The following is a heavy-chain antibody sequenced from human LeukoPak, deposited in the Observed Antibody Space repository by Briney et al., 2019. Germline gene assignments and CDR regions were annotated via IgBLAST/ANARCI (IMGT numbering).Heavy chain of an antibody. D-gene: IGHD2-2*01. V-gene: IGHV3-30-3*01. Sequence: GRSLRLSCAASGFTFSSYAMHWVRQAPGKGLEWVAVISYDGSNKYYADSVKGRFTISRDNSKNTLYLQMNSLRAEDTAVYYCARERAPAAYFDYWGQGTLVTVSS. CDR3: ARERAPAAYFDY. J-gene: IGHJ4*02. CDR1: GFTFSSYA. CDR2: ISYDGSNK.